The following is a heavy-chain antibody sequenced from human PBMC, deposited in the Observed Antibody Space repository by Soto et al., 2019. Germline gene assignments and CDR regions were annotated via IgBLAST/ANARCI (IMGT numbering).Heavy chain of an antibody. Sequence: ASVKGSCKASGYTFTGNDIHWVRQAPGQGLEGMGWVNPDNGGTTSAQKFQGRVTMTRDTSVTTAYMELSRLTSDDTAVYYCARDPRPPSGWLGFWEYGMDVWGQGTTVTVSS. J-gene: IGHJ6*02. V-gene: IGHV1-2*02. CDR3: ARDPRPPSGWLGFWEYGMDV. D-gene: IGHD3-3*01. CDR1: GYTFTGND. CDR2: VNPDNGGT.